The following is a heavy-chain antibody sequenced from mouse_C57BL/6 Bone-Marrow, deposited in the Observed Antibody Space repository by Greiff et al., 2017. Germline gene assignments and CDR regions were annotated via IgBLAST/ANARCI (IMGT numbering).Heavy chain of an antibody. V-gene: IGHV1-26*01. D-gene: IGHD1-1*01. CDR2: INPNNGGT. CDR1: GYTFTDYY. Sequence: EVQLQQSGPELVKPGASVKISCKASGYTFTDYYMNWVKQSHGKSLEWIGDINPNNGGTSYNQKFKGKATLTVDKSSSTAYMELRSLTSEDSAVYYCARLFITTVVATNYYAMDYWGQGTSVTVSS. CDR3: ARLFITTVVATNYYAMDY. J-gene: IGHJ4*01.